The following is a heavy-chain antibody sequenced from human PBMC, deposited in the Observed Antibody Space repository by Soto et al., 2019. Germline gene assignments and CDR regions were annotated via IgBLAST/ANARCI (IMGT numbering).Heavy chain of an antibody. Sequence: EVQLLESGGGLVQPGGSLRLSCAASGFTFNNYAMGWVRQAPGKGLEGVSAITDSGDDTYYIDSVKGRFTISRDNSKSILYLQMNSLRAEDTAIYYCVKLGSSSWSPHYYFDYWGQGTLVTVSS. J-gene: IGHJ4*02. CDR3: VKLGSSSWSPHYYFDY. CDR2: ITDSGDDT. CDR1: GFTFNNYA. V-gene: IGHV3-23*01. D-gene: IGHD2-2*01.